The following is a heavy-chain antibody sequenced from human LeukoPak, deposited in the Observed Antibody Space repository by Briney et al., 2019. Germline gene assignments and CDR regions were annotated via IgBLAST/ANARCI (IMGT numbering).Heavy chain of an antibody. D-gene: IGHD6-13*01. J-gene: IGHJ4*02. CDR3: VFSYGYSSSWRDY. CDR2: IRAYNGNT. Sequence: GASVKVSCKASGYTFTSYGISWVRQAPGQGLEWMGWIRAYNGNTNYAEKLQGRVTMTTDPYTGTAYMVLMSMRSDDTAVYYCVFSYGYSSSWRDYWDQGTLVTVSS. V-gene: IGHV1-18*01. CDR1: GYTFTSYG.